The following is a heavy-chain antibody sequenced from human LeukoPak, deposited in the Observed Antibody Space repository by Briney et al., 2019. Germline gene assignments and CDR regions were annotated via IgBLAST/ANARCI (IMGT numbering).Heavy chain of an antibody. CDR3: ARHYPYYYDSSGYPI. CDR1: GGSISSSSYY. D-gene: IGHD3-22*01. Sequence: SETLSLTCTVSGGSISSSSYYWSWIRQPPGKGLEWIGYIYYSGTTNYNPSLKSRVTISVDTSKNQFSLKLSSVTAADTAVYYCARHYPYYYDSSGYPIWGQGTMVTVSS. J-gene: IGHJ3*02. CDR2: IYYSGTT. V-gene: IGHV4-61*05.